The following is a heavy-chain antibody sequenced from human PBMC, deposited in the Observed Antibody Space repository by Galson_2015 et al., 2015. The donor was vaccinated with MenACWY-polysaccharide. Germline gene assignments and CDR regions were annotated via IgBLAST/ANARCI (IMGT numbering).Heavy chain of an antibody. V-gene: IGHV3-74*01. CDR3: ARDRGDSSGWYLMDY. Sequence: SLRLSCAASGFTFSSYWMHWVRQAPGKGLVWVSRINSDGSSTRYADSVKGRFTISRDNAKNTLYLQMNSLRGEDTAVYYCARDRGDSSGWYLMDYWGQGTLVTVSS. J-gene: IGHJ4*02. CDR2: INSDGSST. CDR1: GFTFSSYW. D-gene: IGHD6-13*01.